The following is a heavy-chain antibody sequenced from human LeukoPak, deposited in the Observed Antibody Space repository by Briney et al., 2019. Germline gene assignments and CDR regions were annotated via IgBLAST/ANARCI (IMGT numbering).Heavy chain of an antibody. V-gene: IGHV3-66*01. CDR1: GFTVSSNY. Sequence: GGSLRLSCAASGFTVSSNYMSWVRQAPGKGLEWVSVIYSGGSTYYADSVKGRFTISRDNSKNTLYLQMNSLRAEDTAVYYCAGDKDYYDSSGYYYRLAFDIWGQGTMVTVSS. CDR2: IYSGGST. CDR3: AGDKDYYDSSGYYYRLAFDI. D-gene: IGHD3-22*01. J-gene: IGHJ3*02.